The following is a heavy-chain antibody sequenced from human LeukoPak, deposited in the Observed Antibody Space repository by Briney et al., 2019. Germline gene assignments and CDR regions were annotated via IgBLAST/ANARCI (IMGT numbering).Heavy chain of an antibody. CDR2: VNLDGSDK. CDR1: GFTFSSHW. D-gene: IGHD2-15*01. V-gene: IGHV3-7*04. J-gene: IGHJ3*02. CDR3: ARSWDIVVVVPRAPAFDI. Sequence: GGSLRLSCAASGFTFSSHWMSWVRQAPGKGLEWVANVNLDGSDKYYVDSVKGRFTISRDNAKNSLYLQMSSLRGEDTAVYYCARSWDIVVVVPRAPAFDIWGQGTMVTVSS.